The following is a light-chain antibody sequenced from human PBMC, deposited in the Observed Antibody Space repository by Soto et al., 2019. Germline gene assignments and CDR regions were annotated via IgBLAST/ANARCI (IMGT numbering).Light chain of an antibody. CDR3: QQRGNWPIT. CDR2: DTS. V-gene: IGKV3-11*01. CDR1: QFLSSY. J-gene: IGKJ5*01. Sequence: EIVLTQSPATLSLAPGERATLSCRASQFLSSYLAWYQQKPGQPPRLLIYDTSNRATGIPARFSGSGSGTDFSLTISSLAPEDFAVYYCQQRGNWPITFGQGTRLEI.